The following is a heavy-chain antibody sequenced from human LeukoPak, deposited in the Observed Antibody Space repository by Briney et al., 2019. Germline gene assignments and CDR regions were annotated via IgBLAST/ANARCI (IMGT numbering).Heavy chain of an antibody. D-gene: IGHD3-10*01. J-gene: IGHJ3*02. CDR1: GGSISSSSYY. Sequence: SETLSLTCTVSGGSISSSSYYWGWIRQPPGKGLEWIGSLYYAGNTFLNPTLDSRVTITVDKSKTQFSLKLRSATAADTAVYYCARAARLRITLVRLIHAAFDMWGQGTMVTVSS. V-gene: IGHV4-39*02. CDR2: LYYAGNT. CDR3: ARAARLRITLVRLIHAAFDM.